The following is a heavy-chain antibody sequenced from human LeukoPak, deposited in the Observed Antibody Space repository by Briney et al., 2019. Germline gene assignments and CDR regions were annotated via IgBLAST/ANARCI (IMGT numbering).Heavy chain of an antibody. CDR1: GGSISSYY. J-gene: IGHJ5*02. V-gene: IGHV4-59*12. CDR2: IYHSGST. Sequence: SETLSLTCTVSGGSISSYYWSWTRQPPGKGLEWIGYIYHSGSTYYNPSLKSRVTISVDRSKNQFSLKLSSVTAADTAVYYCARDSDGWFDPWGQGTLVTVSS. CDR3: ARDSDGWFDP. D-gene: IGHD3-10*01.